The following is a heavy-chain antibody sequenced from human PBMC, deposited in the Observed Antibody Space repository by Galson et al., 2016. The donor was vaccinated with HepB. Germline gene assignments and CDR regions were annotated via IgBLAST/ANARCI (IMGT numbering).Heavy chain of an antibody. CDR3: ARLFRLWDGFFDY. CDR1: SGSVSGYY. Sequence: SETLSLTCTVSSGSVSGYYWSWIRQPPGKGLEWIGHIYDTGNTKFNPSLKSRLTISIDTSKDQFSLKLSSGTAADTPVYYCARLFRLWDGFFDYWGQGTLVTVSS. D-gene: IGHD5-18*01. J-gene: IGHJ4*02. CDR2: IYDTGNT. V-gene: IGHV4-59*08.